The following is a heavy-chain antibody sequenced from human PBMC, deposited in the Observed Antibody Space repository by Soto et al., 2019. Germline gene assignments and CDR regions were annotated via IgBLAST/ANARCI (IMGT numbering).Heavy chain of an antibody. CDR3: ARDLNYGSGSYGYFDY. J-gene: IGHJ4*02. CDR1: GFTFSSYS. V-gene: IGHV3-21*01. D-gene: IGHD3-10*01. Sequence: EVQLVGSGGGLVKPGGSLRLSCAASGFTFSSYSMNWVRQAPGKGLEWVSSISSSSSYIYYADSVKGRFTISRDNAKNSLYLQMNSLRAEDTAVYYCARDLNYGSGSYGYFDYWGQGTLVTVSS. CDR2: ISSSSSYI.